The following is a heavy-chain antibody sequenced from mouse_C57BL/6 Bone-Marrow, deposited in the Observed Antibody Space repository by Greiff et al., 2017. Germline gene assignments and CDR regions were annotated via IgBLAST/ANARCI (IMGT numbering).Heavy chain of an antibody. CDR1: GFNIKDDY. V-gene: IGHV14-4*01. CDR2: IDPENGDT. J-gene: IGHJ4*01. Sequence: VKLQQSGAELVRPGASVKLSCTASGFNIKDDYMHWVKQRPEQGLEWIGWIDPENGDTEYASKFQGKATITSDTSSNTAYLQLSILTSEDTAVYYCTTSFSMDYWGQGTSVTVSA. CDR3: TTSFSMDY.